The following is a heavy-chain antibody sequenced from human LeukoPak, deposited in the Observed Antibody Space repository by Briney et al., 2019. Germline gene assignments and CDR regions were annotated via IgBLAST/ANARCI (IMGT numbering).Heavy chain of an antibody. CDR3: ARRVVLWFGDSPAWFDP. CDR2: IYYSGST. D-gene: IGHD3-10*01. Sequence: SETLSLTCAVYGGSFSGYYWSWIRQPPGKGLEWIGYIYYSGSTNYNPSLKSRVTISVDTSKNQFSLKLSSVTAADTAVYYCARRVVLWFGDSPAWFDPWGQGTLVTVSS. J-gene: IGHJ5*02. V-gene: IGHV4-59*08. CDR1: GGSFSGYY.